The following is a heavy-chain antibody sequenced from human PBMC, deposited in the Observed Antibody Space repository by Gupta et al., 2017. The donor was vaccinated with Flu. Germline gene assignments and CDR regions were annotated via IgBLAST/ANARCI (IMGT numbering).Heavy chain of an antibody. CDR2: ITSSGRSV. CDR3: ARDRRDLDKGYYYYYMDV. CDR1: GFPFTDHF. Sequence: QVQLVQSGGGLVNPGGSLGLSCVASGFPFTDHFMSWNRQVPGEGPEWVAYITSSGRSVYYADSVKGRFTVTRDNARNSVFLHMHNLRPQDTAIYYCARDRRDLDKGYYYYYMDVWGKGATVTVSS. J-gene: IGHJ6*03. V-gene: IGHV3-11*01. D-gene: IGHD3-9*01.